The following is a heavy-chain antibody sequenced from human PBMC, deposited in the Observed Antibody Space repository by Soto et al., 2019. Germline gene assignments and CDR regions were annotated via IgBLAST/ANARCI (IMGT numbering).Heavy chain of an antibody. V-gene: IGHV3-23*01. D-gene: IGHD6-19*01. CDR3: AKNLYSSGPITN. J-gene: IGHJ3*01. Sequence: PGGSLRLSCAASGFTFGSYAMSWVRQAPGKGLEWVSGISGTGGTTNYADSVKGRFTISRDNSKNSLHLQVNSLRAEDTAVYYCAKNLYSSGPITNWGQGTMVTVSS. CDR1: GFTFGSYA. CDR2: ISGTGGTT.